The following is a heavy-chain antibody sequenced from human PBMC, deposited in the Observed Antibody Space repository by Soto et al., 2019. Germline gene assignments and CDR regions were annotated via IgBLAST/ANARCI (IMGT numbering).Heavy chain of an antibody. CDR1: GFTFSNYN. D-gene: IGHD6-19*01. J-gene: IGHJ4*02. V-gene: IGHV3-21*01. CDR3: ARGSAEAGTAAIDH. Sequence: WGSLRLSCAASGFTFSNYNMNWVRQAPGKGLEWVSSISSSSSYIYYADSVKGRFTISRDNAKNSLYLQMNSLRAEDTAVYYCARGSAEAGTAAIDHWGQGTLVTVSS. CDR2: ISSSSSYI.